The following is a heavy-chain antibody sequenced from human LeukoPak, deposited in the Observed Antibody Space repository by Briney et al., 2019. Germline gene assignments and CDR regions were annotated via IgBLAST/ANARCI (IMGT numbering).Heavy chain of an antibody. Sequence: SQSLSLTCDISGDSVSSNSAAWNWIRQSPSRGLEWLGRTYYRSKWYNDYAVSVKSRITINPDTSKNKFSLQLNSVTPEVTAVYYCARADPGGYYDGGGMDAWGQGSTVTVSS. CDR2: TYYRSKWYN. J-gene: IGHJ6*01. V-gene: IGHV6-1*01. CDR3: ARADPGGYYDGGGMDA. D-gene: IGHD3-22*01. CDR1: GDSVSSNSAA.